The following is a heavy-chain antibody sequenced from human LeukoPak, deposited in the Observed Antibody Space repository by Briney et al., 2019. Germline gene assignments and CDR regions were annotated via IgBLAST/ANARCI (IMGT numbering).Heavy chain of an antibody. D-gene: IGHD3-22*01. CDR2: VNTDTGNP. CDR3: ASCNDSSGYFAY. V-gene: IGHV7-4-1*02. Sequence: ATVKVSCKPSGYTFTDYAINWVRQAPGQGLEYMGWVNTDTGNPTYAQGFTGRFVFSSDSSVSTAYLQITSLKADDSAIYFCASCNDSSGYFAYWGQGTLVTVSS. J-gene: IGHJ4*02. CDR1: GYTFTDYA.